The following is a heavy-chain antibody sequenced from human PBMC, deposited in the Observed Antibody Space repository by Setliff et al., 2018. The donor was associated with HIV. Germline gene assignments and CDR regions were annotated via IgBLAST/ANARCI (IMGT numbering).Heavy chain of an antibody. CDR1: GGPSSGY. CDR2: ISHSGST. D-gene: IGHD5-12*01. V-gene: IGHV4-34*01. J-gene: IGHJ4*02. CDR3: ARGSNGFHYVADS. Sequence: NPSETLSLTCAVYGGPSSGYWSWVRQSPGKGLEWIGEISHSGSTNYNLSLKGRAAISADTSKKQFSLKLTSVTAADTAVYYCARGSNGFHYVADSWGPGTLVTVSS.